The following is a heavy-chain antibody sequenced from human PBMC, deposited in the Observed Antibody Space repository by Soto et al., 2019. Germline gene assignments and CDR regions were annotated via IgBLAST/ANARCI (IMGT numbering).Heavy chain of an antibody. CDR1: GISFINHY. D-gene: IGHD3-9*01. CDR3: THNSGNDWFFPLIDF. J-gene: IGHJ4*02. CDR2: INPAGSVT. V-gene: IGHV1-46*01. Sequence: GASVKVSCKASGISFINHYVHWVRQAPGQGPEWMGVINPAGSVTVYALKLQDRVTVTRDTSTSTVYMELNSLTSEDTARYYCTHNSGNDWFFPLIDFWGPGTLVTVSS.